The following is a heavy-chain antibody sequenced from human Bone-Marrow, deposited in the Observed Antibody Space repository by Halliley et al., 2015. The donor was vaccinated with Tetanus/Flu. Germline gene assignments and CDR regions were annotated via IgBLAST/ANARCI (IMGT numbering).Heavy chain of an antibody. CDR2: SSERGGSA. CDR3: ATFLEWFDY. J-gene: IGHJ4*02. D-gene: IGHD3-3*01. V-gene: IGHV3-23*01. Sequence: KGLEGVSSSSERGGSAYHADSVKGRFTVSRDNSRSTLYLQMNGLRVEDTAIYYCATFLEWFDYWGQGTVVTVSS.